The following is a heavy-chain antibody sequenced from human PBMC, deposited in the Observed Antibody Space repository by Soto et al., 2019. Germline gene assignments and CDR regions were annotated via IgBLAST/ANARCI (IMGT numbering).Heavy chain of an antibody. CDR1: GFTFSTYS. J-gene: IGHJ4*02. CDR3: ARKRGGISASCYDY. V-gene: IGHV3-48*02. Sequence: PGESLRLSCAASGFTFSTYSMNWVRQAPGKGLEWVSYIADSSTTIYYADSVKGRFTVSRDNAKNSLYLQMNSLRDEDTAVYYCARKRGGISASCYDYWGQGT. CDR2: IADSSTTI. D-gene: IGHD2-2*01.